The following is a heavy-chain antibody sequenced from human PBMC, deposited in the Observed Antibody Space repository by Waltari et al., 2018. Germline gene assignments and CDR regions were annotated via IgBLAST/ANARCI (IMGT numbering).Heavy chain of an antibody. CDR1: GSTVGGDY. CDR3: ARGFGTSWSHGP. Sequence: EVQLVESGGDLVKPGGSLRLPWAPAGSTVGGDYLSWSRQAPGQGLEWVSLIYSGGATYYADSVKGRFTISRDNSKNTLYLQMSSLRAEDTAVYYCARGFGTSWSHGPWGQGTLVTVSS. J-gene: IGHJ5*02. D-gene: IGHD2-2*01. CDR2: IYSGGAT. V-gene: IGHV3-66*01.